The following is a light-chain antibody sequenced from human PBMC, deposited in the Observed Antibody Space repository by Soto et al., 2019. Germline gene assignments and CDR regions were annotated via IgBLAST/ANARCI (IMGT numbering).Light chain of an antibody. J-gene: IGKJ4*02. Sequence: EXVXTQXPXTLSLSPGERAALSCRASQSVGLYLAWYQQKPGQAPRLLIYDASDRATGIPARFSGSGSGTDSTLAIGSLAPEDFAVYYCKQRSNWPLACGGGTKVDIK. CDR1: QSVGLY. CDR2: DAS. CDR3: KQRSNWPLA. V-gene: IGKV3-11*01.